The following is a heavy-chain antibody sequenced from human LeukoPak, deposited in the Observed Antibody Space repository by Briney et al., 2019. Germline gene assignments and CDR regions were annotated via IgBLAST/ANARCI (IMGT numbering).Heavy chain of an antibody. CDR2: FDPEDGES. D-gene: IGHD2/OR15-2a*01. V-gene: IGHV1-24*01. J-gene: IGHJ6*03. CDR1: GYTLRELS. CDR3: ATGHCNTSSCYYYYMDV. Sequence: ASVKVSCKVSGYTLRELSMHWVRQAPAKGLQWMGVFDPEDGESIIAQKFQGRLTMTEDTSTDTAYMELSSLTSEDTAMYYCATGHCNTSSCYYYYMDVWGKGTTVIVSS.